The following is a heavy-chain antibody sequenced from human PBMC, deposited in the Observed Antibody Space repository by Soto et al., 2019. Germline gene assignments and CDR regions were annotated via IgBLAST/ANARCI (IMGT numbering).Heavy chain of an antibody. CDR1: GYSFTSYW. CDR3: AIVVAIGLGTGDYYYYGMDV. Sequence: GESLKISCKGSGYSFTSYWISWVRQMPGKGLEWMGRIDPSDSYTNYSPSFQGHVTISADKSISTAYLQWSSLKASDTAMYYCAIVVAIGLGTGDYYYYGMDVWGQGTTVTVSS. CDR2: IDPSDSYT. J-gene: IGHJ6*02. V-gene: IGHV5-10-1*01. D-gene: IGHD3-22*01.